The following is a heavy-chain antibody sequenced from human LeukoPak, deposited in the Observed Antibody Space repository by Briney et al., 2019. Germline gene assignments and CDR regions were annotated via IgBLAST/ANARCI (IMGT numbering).Heavy chain of an antibody. Sequence: SGTLSLTCAVSGDSISSDNWWTWVRQPPGKGLEWIGEIFLSGTTNYNPSLKSRVTISVDKSKNQFSLKLSSVTAADTAVYYCARAHGGNSFDYWGQGTLVTVSS. CDR2: IFLSGTT. J-gene: IGHJ4*02. V-gene: IGHV4-4*02. CDR1: GDSISSDNW. CDR3: ARAHGGNSFDY. D-gene: IGHD4-23*01.